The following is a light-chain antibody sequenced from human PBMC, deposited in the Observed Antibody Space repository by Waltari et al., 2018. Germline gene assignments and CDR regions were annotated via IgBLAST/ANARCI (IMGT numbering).Light chain of an antibody. Sequence: QSALTQPASVSGSPGQSITISCTGTSSDVGSYNLVSWYQQHPGKAPKLMIYVVSKRPSGVSNRFSGSKSGNTASLTISGLQAEDEADYYCCSYAGSSTFVFGGGTKLTVL. CDR1: SSDVGSYNL. V-gene: IGLV2-23*02. J-gene: IGLJ2*01. CDR3: CSYAGSSTFV. CDR2: VVS.